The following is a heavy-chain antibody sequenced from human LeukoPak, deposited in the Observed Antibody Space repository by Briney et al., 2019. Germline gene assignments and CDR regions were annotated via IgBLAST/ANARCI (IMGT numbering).Heavy chain of an antibody. CDR1: GCTFTGYY. CDR3: ARDYYGGGTDWFDP. CDR2: INPNSGGT. Sequence: ASVKVSCKASGCTFTGYYMHWVRQAPGQGLEWMGWINPNSGGTNYAQKFQGRVTMTRDTSISTAYMELSRLRSDDTAVYYCARDYYGGGTDWFDPWGQGTLVTVSS. D-gene: IGHD2-15*01. V-gene: IGHV1-2*02. J-gene: IGHJ5*02.